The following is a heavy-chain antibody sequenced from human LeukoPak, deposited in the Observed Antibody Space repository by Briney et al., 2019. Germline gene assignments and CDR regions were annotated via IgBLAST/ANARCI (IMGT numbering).Heavy chain of an antibody. D-gene: IGHD3-10*01. V-gene: IGHV3-20*04. CDR2: INWNGGST. CDR3: ARDPYYGSGSSAFDV. CDR1: GFTFDDYG. J-gene: IGHJ3*01. Sequence: GGSLRLSCAASGFTFDDYGTSWVRQAPGKRLEWVSGINWNGGSTGYADSVKGRFTISRDNAKNSLYLQMNSLRAEDTALYYCARDPYYGSGSSAFDVWGQGTMVTVSS.